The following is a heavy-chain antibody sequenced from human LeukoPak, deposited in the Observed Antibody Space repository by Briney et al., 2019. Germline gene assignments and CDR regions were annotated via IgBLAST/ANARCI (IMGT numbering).Heavy chain of an antibody. J-gene: IGHJ6*03. CDR3: ARSTRDGYNHYHYYYMDV. Sequence: PGGSLSLSCAASGFIVSSSYTNWLRQAPGKGVMWVIVIYSGGHTYYTDSVKGRFTISRDNSNNTLYLYMNSLRPDDTAVYYCARSTRDGYNHYHYYYMDVWGKGTTVTVSS. CDR2: IYSGGHT. D-gene: IGHD5-24*01. CDR1: GFIVSSSY. V-gene: IGHV3-53*01.